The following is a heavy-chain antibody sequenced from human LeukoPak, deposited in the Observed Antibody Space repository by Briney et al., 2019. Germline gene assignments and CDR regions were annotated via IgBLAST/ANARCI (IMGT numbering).Heavy chain of an antibody. Sequence: SETLSLTCTVSGGSISNYYWSWIRQPPGKGLEWIGYIYYSGSTNYNPSLKSRVTISGDTSKNQVSLNLNSVPAADTAVYYCARTTEDCSSTSCYQYWFDPWGQGTLVTVSS. CDR3: ARTTEDCSSTSCYQYWFDP. J-gene: IGHJ5*02. CDR1: GGSISNYY. D-gene: IGHD2-2*01. V-gene: IGHV4-59*01. CDR2: IYYSGST.